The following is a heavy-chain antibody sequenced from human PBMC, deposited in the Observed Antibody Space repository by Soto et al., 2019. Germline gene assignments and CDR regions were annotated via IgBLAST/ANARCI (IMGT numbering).Heavy chain of an antibody. CDR2: ISSTGSNT. D-gene: IGHD6-13*01. V-gene: IGHV3-48*01. CDR1: GFTLGSYS. CDR3: AYSSTPFDY. Sequence: GSLRLSCAASGFTLGSYSMHWVRQVPGEGLEWVSYISSTGSNTYYADSVKGRFTISRDNAKNTLYLQMNSLRAEDTAVYYCAYSSTPFDYWGQGTLVTVSS. J-gene: IGHJ4*02.